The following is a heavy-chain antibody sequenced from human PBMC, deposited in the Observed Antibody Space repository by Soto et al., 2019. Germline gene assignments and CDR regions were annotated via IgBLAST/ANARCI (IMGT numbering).Heavy chain of an antibody. CDR3: ARVGYYDFWSGYLDV. CDR2: ISSSSSTI. CDR1: GFTFSSYS. J-gene: IGHJ6*02. D-gene: IGHD3-3*01. Sequence: GGSLRLSCAASGFTFSSYSMNWVRQAPWKGLEWVSYISSSSSTIYYADSVKGRFTISRDNAKNSLYLQMNSLRDEDTAVYYCARVGYYDFWSGYLDVWGQGTTVTVSS. V-gene: IGHV3-48*02.